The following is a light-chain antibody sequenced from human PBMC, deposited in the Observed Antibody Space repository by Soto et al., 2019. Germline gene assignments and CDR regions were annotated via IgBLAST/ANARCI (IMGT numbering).Light chain of an antibody. Sequence: VLTQPPAVSGAPGQRVTISCTGSSSNIGAGYDVHWYQQLPGTAPKLLIYVNSNRPSGVPDRFSGSKSGTSASLAITGLQAEDEADYYCQSYDSSLTGYVFGTGTKLTVL. CDR3: QSYDSSLTGYV. V-gene: IGLV1-40*01. J-gene: IGLJ1*01. CDR2: VNS. CDR1: SSNIGAGYD.